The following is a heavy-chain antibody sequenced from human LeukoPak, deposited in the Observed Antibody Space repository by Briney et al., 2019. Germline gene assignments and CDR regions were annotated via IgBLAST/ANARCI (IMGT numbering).Heavy chain of an antibody. D-gene: IGHD3-22*01. V-gene: IGHV4-59*01. CDR1: GGSISSYY. CDR2: IYYSGST. J-gene: IGHJ2*01. Sequence: PSETLSLTCTVSGGSISSYYWSWIRQPPGKGLEWIGYIYYSGSTNYNPSLKSRVTISVDTSKNQFSLNLSSVTAADTAVYYCARVTYYYDTSGPNGYFDLWGRGTLVTVSS. CDR3: ARVTYYYDTSGPNGYFDL.